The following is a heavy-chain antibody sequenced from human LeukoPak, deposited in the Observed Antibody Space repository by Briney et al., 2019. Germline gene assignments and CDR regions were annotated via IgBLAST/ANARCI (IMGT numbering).Heavy chain of an antibody. CDR2: IYYSGST. D-gene: IGHD3-22*01. Sequence: SETLSLTCTGSSASINSYYWSWIRQPPGMETKWIVNIYYSGSTYYNPALKSRVTISEDTTKNQISLKLSSVTAEDTAVYYCARVRGYYDSSGYDYWGQGTLVTVSS. CDR1: SASINSYY. V-gene: IGHV4-59*01. CDR3: ARVRGYYDSSGYDY. J-gene: IGHJ4*02.